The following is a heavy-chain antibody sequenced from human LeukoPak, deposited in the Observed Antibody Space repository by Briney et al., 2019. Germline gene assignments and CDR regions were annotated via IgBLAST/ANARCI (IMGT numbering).Heavy chain of an antibody. CDR3: ALTYYYDSSGYYFDY. Sequence: SQTLSLTCTVSGGSISSGDYYWSWIRQPPGTGLEWLGYIYYSGSTYYNPSLKSRVTISVDTSKNQFSLKLSSVTAADTAVYYCALTYYYDSSGYYFDYWGQGTLVTVSS. CDR2: IYYSGST. J-gene: IGHJ4*02. D-gene: IGHD3-22*01. CDR1: GGSISSGDYY. V-gene: IGHV4-30-4*01.